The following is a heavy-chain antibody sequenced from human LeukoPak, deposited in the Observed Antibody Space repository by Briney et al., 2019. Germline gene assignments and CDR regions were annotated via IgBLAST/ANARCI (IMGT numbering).Heavy chain of an antibody. CDR3: AKQADSGYDIHFDY. D-gene: IGHD5-12*01. CDR1: GYTFTTFG. J-gene: IGHJ4*02. V-gene: IGHV1-18*01. CDR2: ISSYDGIT. Sequence: ASVKVSCKASGYTFTTFGVSWVRQAPGQGLEWMGWISSYDGITKSAQKLQGRVTMTTDTSTSTAYMELRSLRSDDTAVYYCAKQADSGYDIHFDYWGQGTLVTVSS.